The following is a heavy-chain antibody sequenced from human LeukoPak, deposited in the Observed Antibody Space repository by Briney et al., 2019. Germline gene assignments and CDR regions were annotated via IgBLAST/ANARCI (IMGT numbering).Heavy chain of an antibody. V-gene: IGHV4-34*01. CDR3: ARSKLEPTTVDY. CDR1: GGSFSGYY. CDR2: INHSGST. D-gene: IGHD1-1*01. J-gene: IGHJ4*02. Sequence: PSETLPLTCAVYGGSFSGYYWSWIRQPPGKGLEWIGEINHSGSTNYNPSLKSRVTISVDTSKNQFSLKLSSVTAADTAVYYCARSKLEPTTVDYWGQGTLVTVSS.